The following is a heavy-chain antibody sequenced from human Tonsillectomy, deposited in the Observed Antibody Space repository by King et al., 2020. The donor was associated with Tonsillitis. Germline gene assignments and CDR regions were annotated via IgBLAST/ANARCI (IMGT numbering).Heavy chain of an antibody. D-gene: IGHD5-24*01. CDR1: GFTFSSYG. CDR3: AKPDLRKATIIH. J-gene: IGHJ4*02. V-gene: IGHV3-30*18. Sequence: VQLVESGGGVVQPGRSLRLSCASSGFTFSSYGMHGVRQAPGKGLEWVAVISFVGSNKYYADSVKGRFTISIDNSKNTLYMQMNSLRAEDTAVFYCAKPDLRKATIIHWGQGTLVTVSS. CDR2: ISFVGSNK.